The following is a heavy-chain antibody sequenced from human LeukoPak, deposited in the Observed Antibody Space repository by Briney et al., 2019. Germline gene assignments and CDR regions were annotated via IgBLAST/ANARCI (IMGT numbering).Heavy chain of an antibody. J-gene: IGHJ6*03. Sequence: SETLSLTCAVYGGSFSGYYWSWIRQPPGKGLEWIGEINHSGSTNYNPSLKSRVTISVDTSKNQFSLKLSSVTTADTAVYYCARVHKDDFWSGYYARMDYYYYYYMDVWGKGTTVTVSS. CDR3: ARVHKDDFWSGYYARMDYYYYYYMDV. CDR2: INHSGST. V-gene: IGHV4-34*01. CDR1: GGSFSGYY. D-gene: IGHD3-3*01.